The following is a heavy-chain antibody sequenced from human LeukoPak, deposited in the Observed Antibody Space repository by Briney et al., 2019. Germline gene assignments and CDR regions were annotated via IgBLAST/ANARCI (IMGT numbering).Heavy chain of an antibody. CDR3: ARIIVGQFDY. CDR2: ISYDGSNK. J-gene: IGHJ4*02. Sequence: GRSLRLSCAASGFTFSSYAMHWVRQAPGKGLEWVAVISYDGSNKYYADSVKGRFTISRDNSKNTLYLQMNSLRAEDTAVYYCARIIVGQFDYWGQGTLVTVSS. CDR1: GFTFSSYA. D-gene: IGHD1-26*01. V-gene: IGHV3-30-3*01.